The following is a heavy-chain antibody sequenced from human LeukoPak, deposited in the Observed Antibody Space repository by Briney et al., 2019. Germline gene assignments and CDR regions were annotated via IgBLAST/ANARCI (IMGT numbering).Heavy chain of an antibody. CDR2: MNPNSGNT. D-gene: IGHD2-2*01. V-gene: IGHV1-8*01. CDR1: GYTFASYD. CDR3: ARGACSSTSWCPMDV. J-gene: IGHJ6*03. Sequence: ASVKVSCKASGYTFASYDINWVRQATGQGLEWMGWMNPNSGNTGYAQKFQGRVTMTRNTSISTAYMELSSLRSEDTAVYYCARGACSSTSWCPMDVWGKGTTVTISS.